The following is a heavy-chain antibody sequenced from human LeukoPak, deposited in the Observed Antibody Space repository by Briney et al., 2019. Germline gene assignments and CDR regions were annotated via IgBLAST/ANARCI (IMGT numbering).Heavy chain of an antibody. CDR3: ARHPNLNDYGVSSPSY. CDR2: ISSGSSTI. D-gene: IGHD4/OR15-4a*01. J-gene: IGHJ4*02. CDR1: GFTFKTFE. V-gene: IGHV3-48*03. Sequence: GGSLRLSCAASGFTFKTFEMDWVRQAPGRRLEWVSYISSGSSTIYYADSVKGRFTISRDNAKNSLYLQMDSLRAEDTAVYYCARHPNLNDYGVSSPSYWGQGTLVTVSS.